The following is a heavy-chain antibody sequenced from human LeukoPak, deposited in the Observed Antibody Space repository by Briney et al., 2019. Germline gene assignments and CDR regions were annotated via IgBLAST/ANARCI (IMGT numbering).Heavy chain of an antibody. V-gene: IGHV4-38-2*02. CDR3: AREEGVDYDILTGYYLDPRIHAPPANWFDP. CDR1: GYSISSGSY. J-gene: IGHJ5*02. Sequence: SETLSLTCTVSGYSISSGSYWGWIRQPPGQGLEWIGSIYHSGSTYYNPSLKSRVTISVDTSKNQFSLKLRSVTAADTAVYYCAREEGVDYDILTGYYLDPRIHAPPANWFDPWGQGTLVTVSS. D-gene: IGHD3-9*01. CDR2: IYHSGST.